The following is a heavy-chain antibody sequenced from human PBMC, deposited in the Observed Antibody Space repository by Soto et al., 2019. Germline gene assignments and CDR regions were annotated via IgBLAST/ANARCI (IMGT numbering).Heavy chain of an antibody. CDR2: IYYIGST. J-gene: IGHJ3*02. D-gene: IGHD3-9*01. CDR3: AGYDILTGCLNI. CDR1: GGSISSGGYY. Sequence: QVQLQESGPGLVKPSQTLSLTCTVSGGSISSGGYYWSWIRQHPGKGLEWIGYIYYIGSTYYNPSLKSRFTISVDTSKNQFSLKLSSVTAADTAVYYCAGYDILTGCLNIWGQGTMVTVSS. V-gene: IGHV4-31*03.